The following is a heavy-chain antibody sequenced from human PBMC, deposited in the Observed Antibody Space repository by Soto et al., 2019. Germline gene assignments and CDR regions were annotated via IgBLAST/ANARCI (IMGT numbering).Heavy chain of an antibody. CDR3: RRGRLRWPQGYLDF. J-gene: IGHJ4*02. V-gene: IGHV3-33*01. Sequence: QGQLVQSGGGVVPPGRSLRLSCEASGFSVNNHGINWVRQVPGKGLEWTAIIWAEGVTKIYIESVKGRFSISKDGSRNTVYLQLESLRADDTAVYYCRRGRLRWPQGYLDFWGQGTLVTVSP. D-gene: IGHD2-21*01. CDR1: GFSVNNHG. CDR2: IWAEGVTK.